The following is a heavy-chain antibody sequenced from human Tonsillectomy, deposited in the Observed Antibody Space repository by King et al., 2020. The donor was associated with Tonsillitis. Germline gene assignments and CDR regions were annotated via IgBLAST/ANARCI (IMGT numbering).Heavy chain of an antibody. J-gene: IGHJ4*02. D-gene: IGHD5-24*01. CDR3: AKEQSTDGCGMGGHFDY. CDR2: ISWNSGSK. V-gene: IGHV3-9*01. Sequence: VQLVESGGGLVQPGRSLRLSCAALGFTFDDYAMHWVRQAPGKGLEWVSGISWNSGSKGYADSVKGRFTISRDNAKNSLFLQMNTLRADDTALYYCAKEQSTDGCGMGGHFDYWGQGTLVTVSS. CDR1: GFTFDDYA.